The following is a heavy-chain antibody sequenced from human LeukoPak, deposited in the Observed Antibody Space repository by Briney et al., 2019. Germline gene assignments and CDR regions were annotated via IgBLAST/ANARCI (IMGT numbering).Heavy chain of an antibody. Sequence: PGGSLRLSCAASGCTFSNYWLHWVRQPPGKGLEWVSLIYSSGGAYYADSVKGRFTISIDNSKNTLYLQMNSLRAEDTAVYYCAIDADSWGQGTLVTVSS. CDR1: GCTFSNYW. V-gene: IGHV3-66*01. CDR3: AIDADS. CDR2: IYSSGGA. J-gene: IGHJ4*02.